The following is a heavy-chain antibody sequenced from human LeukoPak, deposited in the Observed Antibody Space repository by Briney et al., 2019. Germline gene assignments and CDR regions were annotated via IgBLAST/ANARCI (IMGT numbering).Heavy chain of an antibody. CDR3: ARDLVSVGIAAAGRPEDY. V-gene: IGHV1-2*02. Sequence: ASVKVSCKASGYTFTGYYMHWVRQAPGQGLEWMGWINPNSGGTNYAQKFQGRVTMTRDTSISTAYMELSRLRSDDTAVYYCARDLVSVGIAAAGRPEDYWGQGTLVTVSS. CDR2: INPNSGGT. J-gene: IGHJ4*02. CDR1: GYTFTGYY. D-gene: IGHD6-13*01.